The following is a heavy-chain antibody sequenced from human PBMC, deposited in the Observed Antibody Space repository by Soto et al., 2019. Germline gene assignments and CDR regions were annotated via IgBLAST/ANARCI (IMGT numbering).Heavy chain of an antibody. J-gene: IGHJ3*02. CDR2: IWFDGSDK. Sequence: QVQLEESGGGVVQPGRSLRLSCAASGFTFSSYGVHWVRQAPGKGLEWVALIWFDGSDKYYVDSVKGRFTISRDNSKNTVHLQMNSLRVEDTAVYYCARLYCSSSSCYSVGAFDIRGQGTVVTVSS. V-gene: IGHV3-33*01. CDR3: ARLYCSSSSCYSVGAFDI. D-gene: IGHD2-2*01. CDR1: GFTFSSYG.